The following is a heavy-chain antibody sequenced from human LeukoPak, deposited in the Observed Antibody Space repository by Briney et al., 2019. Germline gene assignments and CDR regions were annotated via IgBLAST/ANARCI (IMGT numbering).Heavy chain of an antibody. CDR1: GYTFTGYY. V-gene: IGHV1-2*06. CDR3: ARGNYYDSRGYLH. D-gene: IGHD3-22*01. CDR2: INPNSGGT. Sequence: ASVKVSCKASGYTFTGYYMHWVRQAPGQGLEWMGRINPNSGGTNYAQKFQGRVTMTRDTSISTAYMELSRLRSDDTAVYYCARGNYYDSRGYLHWGQGTLVTVSS. J-gene: IGHJ4*02.